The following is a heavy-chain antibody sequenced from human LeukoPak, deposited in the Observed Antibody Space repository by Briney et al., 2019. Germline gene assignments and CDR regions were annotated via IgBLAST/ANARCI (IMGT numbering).Heavy chain of an antibody. V-gene: IGHV3-9*01. CDR3: AKDLGTDSSGWTYYFDY. CDR2: ISWNRGSI. Sequence: GRSLRLSCAASGFTFDDYAMHWVRQAPGKGLEWVSGISWNRGSIGYADSVKGRFTISRDNAKNSLYLQMNSLRAEGTALYYCAKDLGTDSSGWTYYFDYWGQGTLVTVSS. D-gene: IGHD6-19*01. J-gene: IGHJ4*02. CDR1: GFTFDDYA.